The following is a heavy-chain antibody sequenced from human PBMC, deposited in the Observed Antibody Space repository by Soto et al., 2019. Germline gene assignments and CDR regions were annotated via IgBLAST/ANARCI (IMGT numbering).Heavy chain of an antibody. Sequence: EGQVLESGGGLVQPGGSLRLSCAASGFTFSKYAMSWVRQAPGKGLEWVSGISESGGITYFADSVKGRFTISRDNSKNTLYLQMSSLRAEDTAVYYCANDEGQAVTGPLDYCGQGTLVTVSS. J-gene: IGHJ4*02. CDR2: ISESGGIT. D-gene: IGHD6-19*01. V-gene: IGHV3-23*01. CDR1: GFTFSKYA. CDR3: ANDEGQAVTGPLDY.